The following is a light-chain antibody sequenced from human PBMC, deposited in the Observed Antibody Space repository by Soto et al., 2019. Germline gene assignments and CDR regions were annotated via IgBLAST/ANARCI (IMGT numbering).Light chain of an antibody. V-gene: IGKV1-5*01. Sequence: DIQMTQSPSTLTASVGDRVTITGRASQSISSWLAWYQQKPGKAPKLLIYDASSLESGVPSRFSGSGSGTEFTLTISSLQPDDFATYYCQQYKSYSTFGQGTKLEIK. CDR1: QSISSW. J-gene: IGKJ2*01. CDR2: DAS. CDR3: QQYKSYST.